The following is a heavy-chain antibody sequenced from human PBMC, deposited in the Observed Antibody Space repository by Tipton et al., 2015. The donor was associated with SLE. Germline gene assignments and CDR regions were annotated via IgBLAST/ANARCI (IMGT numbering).Heavy chain of an antibody. CDR1: GGPISSSSYY. D-gene: IGHD4-17*01. V-gene: IGHV4-39*07. CDR2: IYYSGST. CDR3: ARVQRLYGDYGRNAWYFDL. J-gene: IGHJ2*01. Sequence: TLSLTCTVSGGPISSSSYYWGWIRQPPGKGLEWIGSIYYSGSTNYNPSLKSRVTISVDTSKNQFSLKLSSVTAADTAVYYCARVQRLYGDYGRNAWYFDLWGRGTLVTVSS.